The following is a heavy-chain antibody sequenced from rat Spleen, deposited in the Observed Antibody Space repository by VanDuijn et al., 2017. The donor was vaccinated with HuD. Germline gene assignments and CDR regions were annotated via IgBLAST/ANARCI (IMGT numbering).Heavy chain of an antibody. J-gene: IGHJ3*01. CDR3: ARHGYGGYSGPFAY. V-gene: IGHV5-7*01. Sequence: EVQLVESGGGLVQPGGSLKLSCAASGFTFSDYNMAWVRQAPKKGLEWVAGITYDGSSTFYRDSVKGRFTISRHNAKNTLYLQMDSLRSEDTATYYCARHGYGGYSGPFAYWGQGTLVTVSS. CDR1: GFTFSDYN. D-gene: IGHD1-11*01. CDR2: ITYDGSST.